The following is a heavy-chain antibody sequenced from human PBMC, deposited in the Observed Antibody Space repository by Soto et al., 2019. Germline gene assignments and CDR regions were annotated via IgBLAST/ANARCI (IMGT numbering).Heavy chain of an antibody. CDR1: GGSISSYY. CDR3: ARRYGGNLDY. D-gene: IGHD1-26*01. J-gene: IGHJ4*02. Sequence: SETLSLTCTVSGGSISSYYWSWIRQPPGKGLEWIGYIYYSGSTNYNPSLKSRVTISVDTSKNHFSLKLSFLTAADTAVYYCARRYGGNLDYWGQGTLVTVSS. CDR2: IYYSGST. V-gene: IGHV4-59*08.